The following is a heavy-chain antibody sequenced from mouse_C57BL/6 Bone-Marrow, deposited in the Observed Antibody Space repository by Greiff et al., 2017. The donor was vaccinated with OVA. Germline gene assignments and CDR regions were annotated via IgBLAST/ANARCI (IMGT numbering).Heavy chain of an antibody. V-gene: IGHV1-53*01. CDR3: ARLRDYYGSSDWYFDV. J-gene: IGHJ1*03. Sequence: VQLQQPGTELVKPGASVKLSCKASGYTFTSYWMHWVKQRPGQGLEWIGNINPSNGGTNYNEKFKSKATLTVDKSSSTAYMQLSSLTSEDSAVYYCARLRDYYGSSDWYFDVWGTGTTVTVSS. CDR1: GYTFTSYW. CDR2: INPSNGGT. D-gene: IGHD1-1*01.